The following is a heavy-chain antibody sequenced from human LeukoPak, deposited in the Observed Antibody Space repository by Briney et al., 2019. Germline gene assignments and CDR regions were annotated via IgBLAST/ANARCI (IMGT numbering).Heavy chain of an antibody. CDR1: GGSFSGYY. CDR2: INHSGST. J-gene: IGHJ4*02. Sequence: SETLSLTCAVYGGSFSGYYWSWIRQPPGKGLEWIGEINHSGSTNYNPSLKSRVTISVDTSKNQFSLKLSSVTAADTAVYYCARVPDTAMVGSLYFDYWGQGTLVTVSS. CDR3: ARVPDTAMVGSLYFDY. V-gene: IGHV4-34*01. D-gene: IGHD5-18*01.